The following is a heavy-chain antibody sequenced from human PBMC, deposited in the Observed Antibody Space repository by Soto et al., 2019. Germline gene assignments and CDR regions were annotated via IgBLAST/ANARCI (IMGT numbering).Heavy chain of an antibody. D-gene: IGHD1-26*01. J-gene: IGHJ4*02. Sequence: SETLSLPCTVSGGSLSSYSWSLIRQPPGKGLEWIGYIYYSGSTDYNPSLKSRVTISVDTSKNQFSLKLSSVTAADTAVYYCARVLSGYIDYWGQGTLVTVSS. CDR3: ARVLSGYIDY. CDR1: GGSLSSYS. V-gene: IGHV4-59*01. CDR2: IYYSGST.